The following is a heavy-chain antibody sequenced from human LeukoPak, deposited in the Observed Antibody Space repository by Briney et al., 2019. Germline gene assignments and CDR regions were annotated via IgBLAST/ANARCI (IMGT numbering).Heavy chain of an antibody. CDR3: ARDGYYDSSGYYYGDY. J-gene: IGHJ4*02. CDR2: IIPIFGTA. Sequence: SVKVSCKASGGTFSSYAISWVRQAPGQGLEWMGRIIPIFGTANYAQKFQGRVTITTDESTSTAYMELSSLRSEDTAVYYCARDGYYDSSGYYYGDYWGQGTLVTVSS. V-gene: IGHV1-69*05. D-gene: IGHD3-22*01. CDR1: GGTFSSYA.